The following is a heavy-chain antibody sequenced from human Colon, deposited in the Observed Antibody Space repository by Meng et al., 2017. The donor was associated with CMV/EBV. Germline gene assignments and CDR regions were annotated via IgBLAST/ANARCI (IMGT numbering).Heavy chain of an antibody. CDR3: ARERGVYCGGDCPLPY. D-gene: IGHD2-21*01. V-gene: IGHV3-23*01. CDR2: ISGNGINT. J-gene: IGHJ4*02. CDR1: GFDFKFYA. Sequence: GESLTISCAASGFDFKFYAMTWVRQAPGKGLEWVSLISGNGINTYYADSVKGRFTISRDNSKNTLYLQMNSLRAEDTAVYYCARERGVYCGGDCPLPYWGQGTLVTVSS.